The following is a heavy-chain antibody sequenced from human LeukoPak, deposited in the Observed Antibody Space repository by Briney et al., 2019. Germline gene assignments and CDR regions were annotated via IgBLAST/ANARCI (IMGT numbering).Heavy chain of an antibody. CDR1: GFTFSSYA. CDR3: ARDLAWDAFDI. J-gene: IGHJ3*02. Sequence: TGGSLRLSCAASGFTFSSYAMSWVRQAPGKGLEWVSTISGSGGGTFYADSLKGRFTISRDNAKNSLYLQMNSLRAEDTAVYYCARDLAWDAFDIWGQGTMVTVS. V-gene: IGHV3-23*01. CDR2: ISGSGGGT.